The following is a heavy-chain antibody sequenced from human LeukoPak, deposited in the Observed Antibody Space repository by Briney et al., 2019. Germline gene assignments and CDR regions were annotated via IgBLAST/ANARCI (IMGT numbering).Heavy chain of an antibody. CDR2: INHSGST. CDR1: GGSFSGYY. J-gene: IGHJ4*02. V-gene: IGHV4-34*01. CDR3: ARRPGYCSGGSCSRYRYYFDY. D-gene: IGHD2-15*01. Sequence: ASETLSLTCAVYGGSFSGYYWSWIRQPPGKGLEWIGEINHSGSTNYNPSLKSRVTISVDTSKNQFSLKLSSVTAADTAVYYCARRPGYCSGGSCSRYRYYFDYWGQGTLVTVSS.